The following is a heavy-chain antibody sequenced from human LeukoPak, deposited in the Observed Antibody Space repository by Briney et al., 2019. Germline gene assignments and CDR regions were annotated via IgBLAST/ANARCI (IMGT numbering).Heavy chain of an antibody. CDR3: AGTLGDIVVVAFDR. CDR2: IYHSGRT. J-gene: IGHJ3*02. CDR1: GHSITSGYY. Sequence: GSLRLSCAVSGHSITSGYYWGCIRQPPGKGLEWIGSIYHSGRTYYNPSLKSRVTISVDTSKNQFSLKLSSVTAADTAVYYCAGTLGDIVVVAFDRGSQRTMVSVPS. V-gene: IGHV4-38-2*01. D-gene: IGHD2-21*01.